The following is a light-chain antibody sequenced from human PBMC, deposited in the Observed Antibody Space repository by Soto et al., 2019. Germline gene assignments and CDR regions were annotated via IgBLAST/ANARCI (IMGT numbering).Light chain of an antibody. Sequence: EIVLTQSPATLSLSPGERATLSCRASQSVSYYLAWYQQKPGQAPKLLIYDASNRATGIPARFSGSGSGTDFTLTISSLEPEDFAVYYCQQRSNSPFTFGPGTKVDIK. CDR3: QQRSNSPFT. CDR2: DAS. CDR1: QSVSYY. J-gene: IGKJ3*01. V-gene: IGKV3-11*01.